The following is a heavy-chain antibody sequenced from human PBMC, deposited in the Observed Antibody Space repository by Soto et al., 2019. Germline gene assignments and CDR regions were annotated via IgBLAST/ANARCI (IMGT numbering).Heavy chain of an antibody. CDR1: GESFSKYH. CDR2: INHTGTS. D-gene: IGHD3-3*01. CDR3: ARGLTTYYNFRGGRDDVGLRFDP. Sequence: SETLSLTCAVKGESFSKYHWSWIRQSPGKGLEWIGEINHTGTSKLNPSLKSRVTMAVDTSKNQFSLNVASVTAADTAVYYCARGLTTYYNFRGGRDDVGLRFDPWGLGTLVTVSS. V-gene: IGHV4-34*01. J-gene: IGHJ5*02.